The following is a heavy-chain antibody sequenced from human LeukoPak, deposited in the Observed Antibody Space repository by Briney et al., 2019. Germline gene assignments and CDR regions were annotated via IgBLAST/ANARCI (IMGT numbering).Heavy chain of an antibody. J-gene: IGHJ4*02. CDR1: GFTFSDYY. V-gene: IGHV3-11*04. CDR2: ISSSGSTI. CDR3: ARDPLKATTPSDDY. Sequence: GGSLRLSCAASGFTFSDYYMSWIRQAPGKGLEWVSYISSSGSTIYYADSVKGRFTISRDNAKNSLYLQMNSLRAEDTAVYYCARDPLKATTPSDDYWGQGTLVTVSS. D-gene: IGHD2-15*01.